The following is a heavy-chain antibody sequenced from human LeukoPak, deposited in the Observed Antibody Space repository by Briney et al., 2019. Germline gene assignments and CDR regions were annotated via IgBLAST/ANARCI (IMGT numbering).Heavy chain of an antibody. D-gene: IGHD5-18*01. J-gene: IGHJ4*02. CDR1: GGSFSGYY. CDR2: INHSGST. Sequence: TSETLSLTCAVYGGSFSGYYWSWIRQPPGKGLEWIGEINHSGSTNYNPSLKSRVTISVDTSKNQFSLKLSSVTAADTAVYYRARGNVDTAMAFDYWGQGTLVTVSS. V-gene: IGHV4-34*01. CDR3: ARGNVDTAMAFDY.